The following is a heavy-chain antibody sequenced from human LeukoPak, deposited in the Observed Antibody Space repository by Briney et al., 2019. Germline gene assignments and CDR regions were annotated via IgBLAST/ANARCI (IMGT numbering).Heavy chain of an antibody. J-gene: IGHJ4*02. CDR3: ARDVAAGTFDY. CDR1: GFTFSSYA. D-gene: IGHD6-13*01. V-gene: IGHV3-30*04. Sequence: PGGSLRLSCAASGFTFSSYAMHWVRQAPGKGLEWVAVISYDGSNKYYADSVKGRFTISRDNSKNTLYLQMNSLRAEDTAVYYCARDVAAGTFDYWGQGTLVTVS. CDR2: ISYDGSNK.